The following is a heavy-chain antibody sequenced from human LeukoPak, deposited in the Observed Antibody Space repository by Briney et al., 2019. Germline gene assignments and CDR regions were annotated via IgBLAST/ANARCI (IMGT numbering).Heavy chain of an antibody. V-gene: IGHV5-51*01. D-gene: IGHD3-22*01. CDR2: IYPGDSDT. CDR1: GYSFTSYR. Sequence: PGESLKISCKGSGYSFTSYRIGWVRQMPGKGLEWMGIIYPGDSDTRYSPSFQGQVTISADKSISTAYLQWSSLKASDTAMYYCARLYYYYDSSGYPTSTYFDYWGQGTLVTVSS. J-gene: IGHJ4*02. CDR3: ARLYYYYDSSGYPTSTYFDY.